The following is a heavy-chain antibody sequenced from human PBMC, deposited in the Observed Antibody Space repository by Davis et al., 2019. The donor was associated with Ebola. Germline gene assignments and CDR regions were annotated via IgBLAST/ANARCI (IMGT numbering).Heavy chain of an antibody. D-gene: IGHD6-19*01. Sequence: PSETLSLTCTVSGGSISRYYLNWIRQAPGKTLEWIGYVYYGQAIYNPSLKSRVTMSVDTSKNQFYLKLTSMTAADTAVYYCARGHPIALAAFDYWGQGKLVTVSS. J-gene: IGHJ4*02. V-gene: IGHV4-59*12. CDR1: GGSISRYY. CDR2: VYYGQA. CDR3: ARGHPIALAAFDY.